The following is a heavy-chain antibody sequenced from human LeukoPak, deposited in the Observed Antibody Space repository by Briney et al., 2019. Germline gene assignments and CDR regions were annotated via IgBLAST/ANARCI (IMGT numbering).Heavy chain of an antibody. CDR1: GGSISSSNW. J-gene: IGHJ6*02. CDR2: IYHSGST. D-gene: IGHD3-22*01. Sequence: SETLSLTCAVSGGSISSSNWWSWVRQPPGKGLEWIGEIYHSGSTNYNPSLKSRVTISVDKSKNQFSLKLSSVTAADTAVYYCARDRLTMIVDYGMDVWGQGTTVTVSS. V-gene: IGHV4-4*02. CDR3: ARDRLTMIVDYGMDV.